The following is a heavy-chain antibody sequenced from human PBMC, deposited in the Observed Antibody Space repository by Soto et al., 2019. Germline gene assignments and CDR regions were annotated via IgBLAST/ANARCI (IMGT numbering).Heavy chain of an antibody. CDR3: ARAIAAAGTFGYWYFDL. D-gene: IGHD6-13*01. Sequence: QLQLQESGPGLVKPSETLSLTCTVSGGSISSSSYYWGWIRQPPGKGLEWIGSISNSGSHYYNPSLKSRVTISVDKSKSQFSLKLSSVPAADTDVYYCARAIAAAGTFGYWYFDLWGRGTLVTVSS. V-gene: IGHV4-39*01. J-gene: IGHJ2*01. CDR1: GGSISSSSYY. CDR2: ISNSGSH.